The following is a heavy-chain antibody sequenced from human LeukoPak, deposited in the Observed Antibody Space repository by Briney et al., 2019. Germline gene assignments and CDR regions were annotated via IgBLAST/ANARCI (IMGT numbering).Heavy chain of an antibody. CDR3: ARRVSSWEYFDY. CDR1: GYSFTSYW. J-gene: IGHJ4*02. D-gene: IGHD6-13*01. CDR2: IYPGDSDT. V-gene: IGHV5-51*01. Sequence: GESLRISCKGSGYSFTSYWIGGVRQLPGKGLEWMGIIYPGDSDTRYSPSFQGQVTISADKSINTAYLQWSSLKASDTALYFCARRVSSWEYFDYWGQGALVTVSS.